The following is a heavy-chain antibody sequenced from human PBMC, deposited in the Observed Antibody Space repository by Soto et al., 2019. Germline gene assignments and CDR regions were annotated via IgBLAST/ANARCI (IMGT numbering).Heavy chain of an antibody. V-gene: IGHV3-30-3*01. Sequence: QVQLVESGGGVVQPGRSLRLSCAASGFTFNNYAMHWVRQAPGKGLEWVAFISYDGSSKYYADSVTGRFTISRDNSRNTLYLQMNSLRAEDPAVYYCARGDGYIYGNTFDSWGQGTLVTDSS. CDR1: GFTFNNYA. CDR3: ARGDGYIYGNTFDS. D-gene: IGHD5-18*01. J-gene: IGHJ4*02. CDR2: ISYDGSSK.